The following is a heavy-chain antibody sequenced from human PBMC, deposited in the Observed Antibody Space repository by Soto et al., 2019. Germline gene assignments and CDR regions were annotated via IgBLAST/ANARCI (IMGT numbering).Heavy chain of an antibody. V-gene: IGHV3-11*01. CDR3: ARDRSRWLQFFDY. J-gene: IGHJ4*02. CDR1: VFTFSDYY. Sequence: GALRLCCAAPVFTFSDYYMSWIRQAPGKGLEWVSYISSSGSTIYYADSVKGRFTISRDNAKNSLYLQMNSLRAEDTAVYYCARDRSRWLQFFDYWGQGTLVTVSS. D-gene: IGHD5-12*01. CDR2: ISSSGSTI.